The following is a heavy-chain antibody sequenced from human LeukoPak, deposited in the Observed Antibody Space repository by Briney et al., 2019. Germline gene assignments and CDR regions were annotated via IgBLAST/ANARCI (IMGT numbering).Heavy chain of an antibody. CDR3: ARDVTIVFSERNNWFDP. D-gene: IGHD3-9*01. CDR1: GGTFSSYA. J-gene: IGHJ5*02. CDR2: IIPIFGTA. V-gene: IGHV1-69*05. Sequence: SVKLSCKASGGTFSSYAISWVRQAPGQGLEWMGGIIPIFGTANYALKFQGRVTITTDESTSTAYMELSSLRSEDTAVYYCARDVTIVFSERNNWFDPWGQGTLVTVSS.